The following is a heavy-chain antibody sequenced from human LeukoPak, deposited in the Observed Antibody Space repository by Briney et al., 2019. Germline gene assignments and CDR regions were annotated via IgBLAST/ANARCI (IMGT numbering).Heavy chain of an antibody. CDR3: ARRLGDIPDF. CDR1: GFTVSSNY. D-gene: IGHD3-16*01. V-gene: IGHV3-66*04. CDR2: IYSGGST. J-gene: IGHJ4*02. Sequence: GGSLRLSCAASGFTVSSNYMSWVRQAPGKGLEWVSVIYSGGSTYYADSMKGRFTISRDSSKNTLYLQMNSLRAEDTAVYYCARRLGDIPDFWGQGTLVTVSS.